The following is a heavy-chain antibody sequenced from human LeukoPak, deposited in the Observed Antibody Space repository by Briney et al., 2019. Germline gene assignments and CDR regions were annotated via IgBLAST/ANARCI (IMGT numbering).Heavy chain of an antibody. J-gene: IGHJ3*02. V-gene: IGHV4-34*01. D-gene: IGHD1/OR15-1a*01. Sequence: PSETLSLTCAVYGDSFSGYYWSWIRQPPGKGLEWIGEINHSGSTNYNPSLKSRVTISVDTSKNQFSLKLSSVTAADTAVYYCARGNNDFLADNAFDIWGQGTMVTVSS. CDR2: INHSGST. CDR3: ARGNNDFLADNAFDI. CDR1: GDSFSGYY.